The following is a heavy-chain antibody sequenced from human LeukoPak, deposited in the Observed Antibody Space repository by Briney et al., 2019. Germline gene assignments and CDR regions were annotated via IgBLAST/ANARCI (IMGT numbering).Heavy chain of an antibody. CDR1: GGSISSSSYY. CDR3: ARLKIRDGAYYYDFWSGYHYYFDY. Sequence: SETLSLTCTVSGGSISSSSYYWGWIRQPPGKGLEWIGSTYYSGSTYYNPSLKSRVTISVDTSKNQFSLKLSSVTAADTAVYYCARLKIRDGAYYYDFWSGYHYYFDYWGQGTLVTVSS. CDR2: TYYSGST. V-gene: IGHV4-39*01. D-gene: IGHD3-3*01. J-gene: IGHJ4*02.